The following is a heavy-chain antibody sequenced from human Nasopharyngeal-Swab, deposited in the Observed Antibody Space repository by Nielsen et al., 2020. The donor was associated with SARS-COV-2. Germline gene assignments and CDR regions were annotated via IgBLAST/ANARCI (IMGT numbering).Heavy chain of an antibody. CDR2: IIPLFGTA. Sequence: SVQLSCTASGGTFSSYALSWVRQAPGQGLEWMGGIIPLFGTANYAQKFQGRVTITADESTSTAYMELISLRSEDTAVYYCARIIGYYYYYMDVWGKGTTVTVSS. J-gene: IGHJ6*03. CDR3: ARIIGYYYYYMDV. D-gene: IGHD3-10*01. CDR1: GGTFSSYA. V-gene: IGHV1-69*01.